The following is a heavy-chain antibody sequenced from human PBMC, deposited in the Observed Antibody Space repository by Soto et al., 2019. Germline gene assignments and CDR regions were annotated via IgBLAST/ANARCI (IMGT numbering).Heavy chain of an antibody. V-gene: IGHV3-53*01. D-gene: IGHD6-19*01. Sequence: GGSLRLSCAASGFTVSSNYMSWVRQAPGKGLEWVSVIYSGGSTYYADSVKGRFTISRDNSKNTLYLQMNSLRAEDTAVYYCAREGSSGWYGENYFDYWGQGTLVTVSS. J-gene: IGHJ4*02. CDR2: IYSGGST. CDR1: GFTVSSNY. CDR3: AREGSSGWYGENYFDY.